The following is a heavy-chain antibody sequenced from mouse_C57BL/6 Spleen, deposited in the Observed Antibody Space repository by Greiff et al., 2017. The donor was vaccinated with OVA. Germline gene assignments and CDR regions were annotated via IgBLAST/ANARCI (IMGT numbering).Heavy chain of an antibody. Sequence: QVHVKQSGAELVRPGASVTLSCKASGYTFTDYEMHWVKQTPVHGLEWIGAIDPETGGTAYNQKFKGKAILTADKSSSTAYMELRSLTSEDSAVYYCTRPPYDYGAMDYWGQGTSVTVSS. CDR1: GYTFTDYE. D-gene: IGHD2-4*01. V-gene: IGHV1-15*01. CDR3: TRPPYDYGAMDY. CDR2: IDPETGGT. J-gene: IGHJ4*01.